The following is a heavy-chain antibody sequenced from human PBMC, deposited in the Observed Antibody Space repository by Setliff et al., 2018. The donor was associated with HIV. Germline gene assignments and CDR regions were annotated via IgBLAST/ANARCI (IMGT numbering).Heavy chain of an antibody. CDR3: ARSSGYSSSWYYFDY. CDR2: INAGNGNT. CDR1: GYTFTSYA. J-gene: IGHJ4*02. D-gene: IGHD6-13*01. Sequence: ASVKVSCKASGYTFTSYAMHWVRQAPGQRLEWMGWINAGNGNTKYSQKFQGRVTITRDTSASTAYMELSSLRSEDTAAYYCARSSGYSSSWYYFDYWGQGTLVTVSS. V-gene: IGHV1-3*01.